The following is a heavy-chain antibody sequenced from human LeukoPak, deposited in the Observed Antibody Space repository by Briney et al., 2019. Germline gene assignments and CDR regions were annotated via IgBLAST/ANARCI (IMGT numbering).Heavy chain of an antibody. CDR3: AGVHTSYGYDY. J-gene: IGHJ4*02. D-gene: IGHD5-18*01. CDR2: IYYSGST. CDR1: GGSISSYY. Sequence: PSETLSLTCTVSGGSISSYYWSWIRQPPGKGLEWIGYIYYSGSTNYNPSLKSRVTISVDTSKNQFSLKLSSVTAADTAVYYCAGVHTSYGYDYWGQGTLVTVSS. V-gene: IGHV4-59*01.